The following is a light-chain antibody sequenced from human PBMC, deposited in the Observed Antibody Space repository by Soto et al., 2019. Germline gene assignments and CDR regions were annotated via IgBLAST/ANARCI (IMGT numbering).Light chain of an antibody. V-gene: IGLV2-14*01. J-gene: IGLJ1*01. Sequence: QSALTQPASVSGSPGQSITISCTGTSSDVGGYNYVSWYQQHPGKAPKLMIYDVSNRPSGVSNRFSGPKSGNTASLTISGLQAEDEADYYCSSHTISSTLGVFGTGTKVT. CDR3: SSHTISSTLGV. CDR1: SSDVGGYNY. CDR2: DVS.